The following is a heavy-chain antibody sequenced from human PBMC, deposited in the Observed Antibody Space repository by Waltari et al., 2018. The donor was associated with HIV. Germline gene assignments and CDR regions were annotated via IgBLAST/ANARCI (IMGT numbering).Heavy chain of an antibody. CDR1: GGSMNPSDYY. CDR2: IHYNGRT. D-gene: IGHD3-9*01. V-gene: IGHV4-39*07. J-gene: IGHJ5*02. CDR3: ARDSGLFMYDSRRAVLNWFDP. Sequence: QFKLQESGPRLRKPSETLSLTCTISGGSMNPSDYYWGWVRKPPGKGPEWIGNIHYNGRTFYNPSLQSRVTLSLDKSDNQFFLNFISVIAADTAVYYCARDSGLFMYDSRRAVLNWFDPWGQGLLVTVSS.